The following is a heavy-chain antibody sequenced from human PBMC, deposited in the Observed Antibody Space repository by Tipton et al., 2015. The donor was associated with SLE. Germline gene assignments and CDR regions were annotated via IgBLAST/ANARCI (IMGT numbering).Heavy chain of an antibody. CDR3: ARDSSERNYYYYYMDV. CDR1: GFTFSTYV. Sequence: RSLRLSCAASGFTFSTYVMHWVRQAPGKGLEWVALISYDGTNKYYADSVKGRFTVSRDNSKDTLYLQINSLRGEDTAVYYCARDSSERNYYYYYMDVWGKGTMVTDSS. D-gene: IGHD1-14*01. J-gene: IGHJ6*03. V-gene: IGHV3-30-3*01. CDR2: ISYDGTNK.